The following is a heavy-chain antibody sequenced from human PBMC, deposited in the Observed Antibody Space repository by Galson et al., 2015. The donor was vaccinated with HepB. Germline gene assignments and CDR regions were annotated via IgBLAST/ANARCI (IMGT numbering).Heavy chain of an antibody. D-gene: IGHD3-10*01. J-gene: IGHJ2*01. V-gene: IGHV3-23*01. CDR1: GFTFSSYA. CDR2: ISGSGGST. Sequence: SLRLSCAASGFTFSSYAMFWVRQAPGKGLEWVSAISGSGGSTYYADSVKGRFTISRDNSKNTLYLQMNSLRAEDTAVYYCAKDPDFLWFGGNWYFDLWGRGTLVTVSS. CDR3: AKDPDFLWFGGNWYFDL.